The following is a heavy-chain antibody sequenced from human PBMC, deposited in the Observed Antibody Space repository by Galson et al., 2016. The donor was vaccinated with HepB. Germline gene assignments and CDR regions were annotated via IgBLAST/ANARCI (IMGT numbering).Heavy chain of an antibody. CDR2: VHPSQIT. Sequence: SETLSLTCAFYGGSFSNYYCSWIRQPPGKGLEWIGEVHPSQITNYNPSLMSRVTISVDTSKNQFSLKLSSVTAADTAVYYCARGQDPYKIRAWGQGTLVTVSS. CDR3: ARGQDPYKIRA. V-gene: IGHV4-34*01. CDR1: GGSFSNYY. J-gene: IGHJ5*02. D-gene: IGHD5-24*01.